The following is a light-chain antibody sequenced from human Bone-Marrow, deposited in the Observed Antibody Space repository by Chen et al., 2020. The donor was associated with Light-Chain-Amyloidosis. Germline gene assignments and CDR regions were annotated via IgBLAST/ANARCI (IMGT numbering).Light chain of an antibody. Sequence: QSLFTQPPPVSPAPGQKGTVSSSGSSSNIGNNDVSWYQQPPGTPPKLLIYDNDKRPAGIPDRSSGSKAGTSATLGSAGLQTGDEADYYCATWDSSMSAGVFGGGTKLTVL. V-gene: IGLV1-51*01. CDR3: ATWDSSMSAGV. J-gene: IGLJ3*02. CDR1: SSNIGNND. CDR2: DND.